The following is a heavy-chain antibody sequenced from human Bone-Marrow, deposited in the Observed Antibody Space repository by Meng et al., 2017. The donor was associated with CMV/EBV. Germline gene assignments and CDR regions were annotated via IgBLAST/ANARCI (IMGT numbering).Heavy chain of an antibody. J-gene: IGHJ4*02. D-gene: IGHD2-2*01. V-gene: IGHV1-3*01. CDR2: INAGNGNT. Sequence: YTFTSYAMHWVRQAPGQRLEWMGWINAGNGNTKYSQKFQGRVTITRDTSASTAYMELSSLRSEDTAVYYCAREGGTSCYQPQCTVFDYWGQGTLVTASS. CDR3: AREGGTSCYQPQCTVFDY. CDR1: YTFTSYA.